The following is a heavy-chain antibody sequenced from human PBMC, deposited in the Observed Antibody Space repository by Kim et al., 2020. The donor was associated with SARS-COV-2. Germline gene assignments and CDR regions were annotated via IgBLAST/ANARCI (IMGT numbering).Heavy chain of an antibody. D-gene: IGHD2-15*01. V-gene: IGHV4-34*01. J-gene: IGHJ6*02. Sequence: PSLKSRVTISVDTSKNQFSLKLSSVTAADTAVYYCARGTVVTPSYYGMDVWGQGTTVTVSS. CDR3: ARGTVVTPSYYGMDV.